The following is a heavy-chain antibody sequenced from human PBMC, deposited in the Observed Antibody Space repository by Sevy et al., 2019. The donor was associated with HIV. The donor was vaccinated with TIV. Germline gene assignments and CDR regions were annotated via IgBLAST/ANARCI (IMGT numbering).Heavy chain of an antibody. CDR3: ARDRSSGWYRFDY. V-gene: IGHV3-21*01. D-gene: IGHD6-19*01. CDR2: ISSSSSSI. Sequence: GGSLRLSCAASGFTFSSYSMNWVRQAPGKGLEWVSSISSSSSSIYYADSVKGRFTISRDNAKNSLYLQMNSLRAEDTAVYYCARDRSSGWYRFDYWGQGTLVTVSS. CDR1: GFTFSSYS. J-gene: IGHJ4*02.